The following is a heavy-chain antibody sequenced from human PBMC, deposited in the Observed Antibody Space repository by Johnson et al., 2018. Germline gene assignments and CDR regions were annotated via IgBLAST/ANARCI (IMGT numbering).Heavy chain of an antibody. Sequence: VQLQQWGAGLLKPSETLSLTCAVYGGSFSGYYWSWIRQPPGKGLEWIGEINHSGSTNYNPSLKSRVTRSVDTSKNQFSLKLSSVTAADTAVYYCARVGSGLFFFTGYGMDVWGQGTTVTVSS. V-gene: IGHV4-34*01. CDR1: GGSFSGYY. CDR3: ARVGSGLFFFTGYGMDV. J-gene: IGHJ6*02. CDR2: INHSGST. D-gene: IGHD1-14*01.